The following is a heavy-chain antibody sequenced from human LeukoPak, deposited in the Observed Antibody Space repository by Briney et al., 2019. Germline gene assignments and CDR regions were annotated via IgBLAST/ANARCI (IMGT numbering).Heavy chain of an antibody. Sequence: GGSPRLSCAASGFTFSSYEMNWVRQAPGKGLEWVSYITKTGSTKFYADSVQGRFTMSRDNAKNSLYLQMNSLRAEDTAIYYCAREADYTCTWAPFDYWGQGTLVTVSS. V-gene: IGHV3-48*03. CDR2: ITKTGSTK. J-gene: IGHJ4*02. CDR3: AREADYTCTWAPFDY. CDR1: GFTFSSYE. D-gene: IGHD2-2*02.